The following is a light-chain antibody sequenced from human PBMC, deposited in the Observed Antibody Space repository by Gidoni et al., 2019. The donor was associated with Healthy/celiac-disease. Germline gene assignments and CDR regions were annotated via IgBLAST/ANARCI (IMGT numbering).Light chain of an antibody. CDR3: QSPGT. CDR1: QDISNY. V-gene: IGKV1-33*01. CDR2: DAS. J-gene: IGKJ5*01. Sequence: DIQMTQSPSSLSASVGDRVTITCQASQDISNYLNWYQQKPGKAPKLLIYDASNLETGVPSRFSGSGSGTDFTFTISSLQPEDIATYYCQSPGTFGQGTRLEIK.